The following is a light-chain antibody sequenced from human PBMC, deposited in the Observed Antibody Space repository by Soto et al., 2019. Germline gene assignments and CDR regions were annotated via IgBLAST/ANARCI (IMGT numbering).Light chain of an antibody. CDR3: QQYNVWPRT. Sequence: EIVMTQSPGTLSVSPGERATLSCRASQSVSSDLAWIQQKPGQPPRLLIYGASTRATGIPARFSGSGSGTEFTLTISSLQPEDFAVYYCQQYNVWPRTFGQGTKVEIK. CDR2: GAS. CDR1: QSVSSD. J-gene: IGKJ1*01. V-gene: IGKV3-15*01.